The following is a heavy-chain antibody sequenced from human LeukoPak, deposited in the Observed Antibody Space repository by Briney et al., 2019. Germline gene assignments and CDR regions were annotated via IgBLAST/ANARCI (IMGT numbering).Heavy chain of an antibody. CDR1: GGSISSYY. Sequence: PSETLSLTCTVSGGSISSYYWSWIRQPAGKGLEWIGRIYTSGSTDYNPSLKSRVTMSVDTSKNHFSLRLSSLTAADTATYYCARENSGDYRFDYWGQGTLVTVSS. V-gene: IGHV4-4*07. CDR3: ARENSGDYRFDY. D-gene: IGHD1-26*01. J-gene: IGHJ4*02. CDR2: IYTSGST.